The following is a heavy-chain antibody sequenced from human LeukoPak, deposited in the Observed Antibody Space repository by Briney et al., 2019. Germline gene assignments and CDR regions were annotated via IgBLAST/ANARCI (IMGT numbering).Heavy chain of an antibody. V-gene: IGHV4-34*01. CDR2: VNHSGST. Sequence: SETLSLTCAVYGGSFSGYYWSWIRQPPGKGLEWIGEVNHSGSTNYNPSLKSRVTISVDTSKNQFSLKLSSVTAADTAVYYCAGSAWYYYGSGSYYTVNWFDPWGQGTLVTVSS. J-gene: IGHJ5*02. CDR3: AGSAWYYYGSGSYYTVNWFDP. CDR1: GGSFSGYY. D-gene: IGHD3-10*01.